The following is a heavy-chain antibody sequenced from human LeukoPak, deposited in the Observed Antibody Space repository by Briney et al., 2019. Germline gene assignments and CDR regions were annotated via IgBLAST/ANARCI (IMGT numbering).Heavy chain of an antibody. Sequence: ASVKVSCKTSGYSFTDYYMHCVRHAPGQGLEWMGWINPNSGGTSSAQKSQGRVTMTRDTSITTVYMEVSWLTSDDTAIYYCARADRLHGGPYLIGPWGQGSLVTVSS. V-gene: IGHV1-2*02. CDR3: ARADRLHGGPYLIGP. CDR1: GYSFTDYY. D-gene: IGHD2-21*01. CDR2: INPNSGGT. J-gene: IGHJ5*02.